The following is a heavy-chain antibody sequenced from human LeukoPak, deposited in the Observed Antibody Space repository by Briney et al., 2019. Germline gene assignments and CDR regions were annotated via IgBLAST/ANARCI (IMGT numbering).Heavy chain of an antibody. CDR3: ARGPFRGTMIVVVTVGGFYY. J-gene: IGHJ4*02. CDR1: GGSFSGYY. V-gene: IGHV4-34*01. Sequence: SETLSLTCAVYGGSFSGYYWSWIRQPPGKGLEWIGEINHSGSTNYNPSLKSRVTISVDTSKNQFSLKLSPVTAADTAVYYCARGPFRGTMIVVVTVGGFYYWGQGTLVSVSS. D-gene: IGHD3-22*01. CDR2: INHSGST.